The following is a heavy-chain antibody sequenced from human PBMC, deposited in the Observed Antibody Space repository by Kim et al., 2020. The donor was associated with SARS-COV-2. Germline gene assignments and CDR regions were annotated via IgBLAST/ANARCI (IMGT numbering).Heavy chain of an antibody. V-gene: IGHV1-3*01. J-gene: IGHJ4*02. D-gene: IGHD3-10*01. Sequence: SEKFHGRLTITGDTSASATYLELSSLTSEDTAVYYCARGGPFSGSGSPFDFWGQGTLVTVSS. CDR3: ARGGPFSGSGSPFDF.